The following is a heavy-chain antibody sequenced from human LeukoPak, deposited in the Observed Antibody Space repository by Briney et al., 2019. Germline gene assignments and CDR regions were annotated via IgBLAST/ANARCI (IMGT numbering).Heavy chain of an antibody. CDR3: ARKVTVGARGAYFDY. CDR1: GGSISSYY. V-gene: IGHV4-4*07. CDR2: IYTSGST. J-gene: IGHJ4*02. D-gene: IGHD1-26*01. Sequence: KPSETLSLTCTVSGGSISSYYWSWIRQPAGKGLEWIGRIYTSGSTNYNPSLKSRVTMSVDTSKNQFSLKLSSVTAADTAVYYCARKVTVGARGAYFDYWGQGTLVTVSS.